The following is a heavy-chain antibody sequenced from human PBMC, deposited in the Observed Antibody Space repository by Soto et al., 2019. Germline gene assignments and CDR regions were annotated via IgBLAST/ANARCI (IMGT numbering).Heavy chain of an antibody. D-gene: IGHD4-17*01. CDR1: GLTFSNYA. V-gene: IGHV3-23*01. Sequence: EVQMMESGGGLVQTGGSLRLSCAASGLTFSNYALTWVRQAPGKGLEWVSAITGSGATTRYADSVKGRFTIPRDNSRNTLYLQMDSLRPEDTAIYYCAKDPNGDYIGAFDFWGQGTMVTVSS. CDR3: AKDPNGDYIGAFDF. J-gene: IGHJ3*01. CDR2: ITGSGATT.